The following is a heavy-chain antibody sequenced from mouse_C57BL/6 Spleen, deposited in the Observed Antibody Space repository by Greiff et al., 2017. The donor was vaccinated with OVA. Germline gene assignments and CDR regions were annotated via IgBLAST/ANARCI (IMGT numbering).Heavy chain of an antibody. D-gene: IGHD2-4*01. V-gene: IGHV1-61*01. J-gene: IGHJ2*01. Sequence: QVQLQQPGAELVRPGSSVKLSCKASGYTFTSYWMDWVKQRPGQGLEWIGNIYPSDSETHYNQKFKDKATLTVDKSSSTAYMQLSSLTSEDSAVYYCARSRDYDVYFDYWGQGTTLTVSS. CDR2: IYPSDSET. CDR1: GYTFTSYW. CDR3: ARSRDYDVYFDY.